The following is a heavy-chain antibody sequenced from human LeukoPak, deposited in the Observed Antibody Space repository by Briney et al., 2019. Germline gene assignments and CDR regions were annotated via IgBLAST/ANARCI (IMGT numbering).Heavy chain of an antibody. V-gene: IGHV3-48*04. D-gene: IGHD3-10*01. CDR1: GFTFSSYS. CDR2: ISSSSSTI. J-gene: IGHJ4*02. Sequence: PGGSLRLSCAASGFTFSSYSMNWVRQAPGKGLEWVSYISSSSSTIYYADSVKGRFTISRDNAKNSLYLQMNSLRAEDTAVYYYARDLGIDYGSVDNWGQGTLVTVSS. CDR3: ARDLGIDYGSVDN.